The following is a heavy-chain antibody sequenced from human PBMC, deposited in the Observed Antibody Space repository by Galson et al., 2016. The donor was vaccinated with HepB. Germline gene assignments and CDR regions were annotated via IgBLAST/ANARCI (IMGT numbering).Heavy chain of an antibody. CDR2: MNPSDGGT. CDR1: GYIFTTYY. V-gene: IGHV1-46*01. CDR3: ARGRYSSGWGGFQH. Sequence: SVKVSCKASGYIFTTYYIHWVRQAPGQGLEWMGIMNPSDGGTTYAQKFQGRVSMTRDTSTNTVYMELSSLISEDTAVYYCARGRYSSGWGGFQHWGQGTLVTVSS. D-gene: IGHD6-19*01. J-gene: IGHJ1*01.